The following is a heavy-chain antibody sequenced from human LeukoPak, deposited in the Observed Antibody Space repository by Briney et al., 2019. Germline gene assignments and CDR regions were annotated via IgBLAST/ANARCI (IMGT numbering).Heavy chain of an antibody. V-gene: IGHV1-2*02. J-gene: IGHJ6*02. CDR2: INPNSGGT. CDR1: GYTFPGYY. CDR3: ARGQRGYYGAGSEHEYYYYYGMDV. D-gene: IGHD3-10*01. Sequence: GSVKVSCKASGYTFPGYYMRWVRQAPGQGLEWMGWINPNSGGTNYAQKFQGRVTMTWDTSISTAYMELSRLRSDDTAVYYCARGQRGYYGAGSEHEYYYYYGMDVWGQGTTVTVSS.